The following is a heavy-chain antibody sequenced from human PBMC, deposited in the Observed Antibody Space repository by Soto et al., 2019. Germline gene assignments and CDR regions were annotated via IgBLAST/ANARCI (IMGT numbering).Heavy chain of an antibody. CDR3: ARGLYDYVWGSYRYAYGMDV. CDR1: GFTFSSYW. V-gene: IGHV3-7*03. Sequence: GGSLRLSCAASGFTFSSYWMSWVRQAPGKGLEWVANIKQDGSEKYYVDSVKGRFTISRDNAKNSLYLQTNSLRAEDTAVYYCARGLYDYVWGSYRYAYGMDVWGQGSTVTVSS. J-gene: IGHJ6*02. CDR2: IKQDGSEK. D-gene: IGHD3-16*02.